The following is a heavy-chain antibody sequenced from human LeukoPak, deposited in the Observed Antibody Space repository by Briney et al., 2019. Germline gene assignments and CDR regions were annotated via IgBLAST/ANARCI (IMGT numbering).Heavy chain of an antibody. D-gene: IGHD3-22*01. CDR3: AREGYYDSSGYTTGSSVT. J-gene: IGHJ5*02. Sequence: GASVKVSCKASGGTFSSYAISWVRQAPGQGLEWMGGIIPIFGTANYAQKFQGRVTITADKSTSTAYMELSSLRSEDTAVYYCAREGYYDSSGYTTGSSVTWGQGTLVTVSS. CDR2: IIPIFGTA. V-gene: IGHV1-69*06. CDR1: GGTFSSYA.